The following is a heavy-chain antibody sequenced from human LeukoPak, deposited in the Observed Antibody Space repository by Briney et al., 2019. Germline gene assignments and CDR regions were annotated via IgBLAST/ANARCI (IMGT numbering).Heavy chain of an antibody. CDR2: VSSSGTT. Sequence: SETLSLTCTVSGASISSYFWHWIRHPAGKGLEWIGRVSSSGTTNYNPSLSSRVTMSVDKSRSPFSLSLNSMTAADTAVYFCARQEIYSSYYGLDYWGQGTLVTVSS. J-gene: IGHJ4*02. CDR3: ARQEIYSSYYGLDY. CDR1: GASISSYF. D-gene: IGHD1-26*01. V-gene: IGHV4-4*07.